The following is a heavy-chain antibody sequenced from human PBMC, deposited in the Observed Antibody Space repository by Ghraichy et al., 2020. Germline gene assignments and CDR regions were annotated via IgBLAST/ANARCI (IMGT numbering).Heavy chain of an antibody. CDR3: ATARNSGWPENPFDY. CDR2: INPNSGDT. J-gene: IGHJ4*02. V-gene: IGHV1-2*04. D-gene: IGHD6-19*01. Sequence: ASVKVSCKASGYTFTDFHIHWVRQVPGQGLEWMGWINPNSGDTNYAQNFQGWVTLTRDASISTAYMDLSRLKSDDTAVYYCATARNSGWPENPFDYWGQGTLVTVSS. CDR1: GYTFTDFH.